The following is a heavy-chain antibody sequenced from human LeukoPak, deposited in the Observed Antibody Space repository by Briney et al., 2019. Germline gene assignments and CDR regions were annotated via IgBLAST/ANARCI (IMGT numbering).Heavy chain of an antibody. V-gene: IGHV3-11*01. J-gene: IGHJ6*03. CDR3: AKGGVYYYYYYMDV. CDR1: GFTFSDYY. CDR2: ISSSGSTI. Sequence: AGGSLRLSCAASGFTFSDYYMSWIRQAPGKGLEWVSYISSSGSTIYYADSVKGRFTISRDNAKNSLYLQMNSLRAEDTAVYYCAKGGVYYYYYYMDVWGKGTTVTVSS. D-gene: IGHD3-16*01.